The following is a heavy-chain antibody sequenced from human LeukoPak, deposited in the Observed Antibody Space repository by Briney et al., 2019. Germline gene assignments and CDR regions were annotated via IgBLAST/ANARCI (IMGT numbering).Heavy chain of an antibody. CDR2: INHSGST. V-gene: IGHV4-34*01. Sequence: SETLSLTCAVYGGSFSGYYWSWIRQPPGKGLEWIGEINHSGSTNYNPSLKSRVTISVDTSKNQFFLKLSSVTAADTAVYYCARGKSYSYGYTRYYYYGMDVWGQGTTVTVSS. CDR3: ARGKSYSYGYTRYYYYGMDV. J-gene: IGHJ6*02. CDR1: GGSFSGYY. D-gene: IGHD5-18*01.